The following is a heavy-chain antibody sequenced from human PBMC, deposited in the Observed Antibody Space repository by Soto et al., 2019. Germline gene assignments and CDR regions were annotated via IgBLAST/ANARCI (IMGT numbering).Heavy chain of an antibody. CDR2: IWYDGSNK. CDR3: AREASQSRYYYYYGMDV. V-gene: IGHV3-33*01. J-gene: IGHJ6*02. CDR1: GFTFSSYG. Sequence: PGGSLRLSCAASGFTFSSYGMHWVRQAPGKGLEWVAVIWYDGSNKYYADSVKGRFTISRDNSKNTLYLQMNSLRAEDTAVYYCAREASQSRYYYYYGMDVWGQGTTVTVSS.